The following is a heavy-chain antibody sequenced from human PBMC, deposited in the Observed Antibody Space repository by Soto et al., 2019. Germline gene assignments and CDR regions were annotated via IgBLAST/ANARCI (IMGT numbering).Heavy chain of an antibody. J-gene: IGHJ4*02. Sequence: EVQLLESGGGLVQPGGSLRLSCAASGFTFSSYAMSWVRQAPGKGLEWVSAISGSGGSTYYADSVKGRFTISRDKSKNMLYLQMNSLRAEDTAVYYCAKYSSGWSPRGGFDYWGQGTLVTVSS. CDR3: AKYSSGWSPRGGFDY. CDR1: GFTFSSYA. V-gene: IGHV3-23*01. CDR2: ISGSGGST. D-gene: IGHD6-19*01.